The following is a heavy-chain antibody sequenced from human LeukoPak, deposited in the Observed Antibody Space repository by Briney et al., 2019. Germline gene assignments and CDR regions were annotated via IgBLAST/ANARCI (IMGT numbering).Heavy chain of an antibody. V-gene: IGHV3-38-3*01. J-gene: IGHJ4*02. CDR3: ARDKKSGESSEIDY. Sequence: TGGSLRLSCAASGFTVSSNEMSWVRQAPGKGLEWVSSISGGSTYYADSRKGRFTVSRDNAKNTLNLQMNSLRAEDTAVYYCARDKKSGESSEIDYWGQGTLVTVSS. D-gene: IGHD3-10*01. CDR1: GFTVSSNE. CDR2: ISGGST.